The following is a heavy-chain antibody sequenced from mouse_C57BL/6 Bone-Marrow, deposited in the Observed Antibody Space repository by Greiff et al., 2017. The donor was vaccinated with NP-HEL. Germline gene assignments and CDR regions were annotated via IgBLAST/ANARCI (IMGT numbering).Heavy chain of an antibody. V-gene: IGHV1-7*01. CDR1: GYTFTSYW. CDR3: ASGDYSNYLFAY. D-gene: IGHD2-5*01. Sequence: VQLQQSGAELAKPGATVKLSCKASGYTFTSYWMHWVKQRPGQGLEWIGYINPSSGYTKYNQKFKDKATLTADKSSSTAYMQLSSLTYEDSAVYYCASGDYSNYLFAYWGQGTLVTVSA. J-gene: IGHJ3*01. CDR2: INPSSGYT.